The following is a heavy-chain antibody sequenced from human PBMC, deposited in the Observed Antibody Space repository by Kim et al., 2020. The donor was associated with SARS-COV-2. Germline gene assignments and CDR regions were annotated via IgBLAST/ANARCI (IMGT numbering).Heavy chain of an antibody. Sequence: SGSTNYNPSIKRRVTISVDTSKNQFSLKLTSVTAADTAVYYCARGVPGYWGQGTLVTVSS. CDR3: ARGVPGY. J-gene: IGHJ4*02. CDR2: SGST. V-gene: IGHV4-34*01.